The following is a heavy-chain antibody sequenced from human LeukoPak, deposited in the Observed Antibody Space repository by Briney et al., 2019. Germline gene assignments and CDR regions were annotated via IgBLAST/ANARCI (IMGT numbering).Heavy chain of an antibody. J-gene: IGHJ1*01. CDR2: INPNNGDT. CDR1: GYTFTGYY. Sequence: ASVKVSCKASGYTFTGYYMHWVRQAPGQGLEWMGWINPNNGDTHYAQKFRGRVTMTRDTSISTVYMELSRLRPDDTAVFFCARGYYDSSDFEYFQHWGQGTLVTVSS. V-gene: IGHV1-2*02. D-gene: IGHD3-22*01. CDR3: ARGYYDSSDFEYFQH.